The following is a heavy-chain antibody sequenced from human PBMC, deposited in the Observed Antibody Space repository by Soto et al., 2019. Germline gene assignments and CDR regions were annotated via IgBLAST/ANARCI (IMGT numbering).Heavy chain of an antibody. CDR2: ISSNGGTT. Sequence: EVNLVETGGALVQPGGSLRLSCATSGFIFSNYGLSWVRQAPGKGLEWVSYISSNGGTTFYVDSVRGRFTVSRDNAEKSFSLEMNSLTVGDTAVYHCARAPVLRGVTDGFDVWGQGTLVTVSS. CDR1: GFIFSNYG. J-gene: IGHJ4*02. D-gene: IGHD3-10*01. V-gene: IGHV3-48*03. CDR3: ARAPVLRGVTDGFDV.